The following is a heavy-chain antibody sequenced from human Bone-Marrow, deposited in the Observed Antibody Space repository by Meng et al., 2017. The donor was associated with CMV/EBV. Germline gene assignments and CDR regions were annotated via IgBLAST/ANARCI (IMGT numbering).Heavy chain of an antibody. D-gene: IGHD2-2*01. CDR3: VRHIIVVPARGYGVDV. Sequence: SETLSLTCTVSGYSISSGYYWGWIRQPPGKGLEWIGSIYHSGSTYYNPSLKSRVTISVDTSKNQFSLKLSSVTAADTAVYYCVRHIIVVPARGYGVDVWGQGTTVTVSS. CDR1: GYSISSGYY. J-gene: IGHJ6*02. V-gene: IGHV4-38-2*02. CDR2: IYHSGST.